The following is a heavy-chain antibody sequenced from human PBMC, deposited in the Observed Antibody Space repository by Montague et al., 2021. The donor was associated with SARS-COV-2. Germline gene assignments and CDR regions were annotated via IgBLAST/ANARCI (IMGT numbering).Heavy chain of an antibody. Sequence: SETLSLTCTVAGVFISSCYWFWIPPPPESGLELIWLIFFSRSTNSNPSLTSRVTISVDTSMNQFSLTLSSVTAADTAVSYCARAGSGSYSFSDYYSMDFWGQGTPVTVSS. CDR3: ARAGSGSYSFSDYYSMDF. J-gene: IGHJ6*02. CDR2: IFFSRST. CDR1: GVFISSCY. D-gene: IGHD3-10*01. V-gene: IGHV4-59*08.